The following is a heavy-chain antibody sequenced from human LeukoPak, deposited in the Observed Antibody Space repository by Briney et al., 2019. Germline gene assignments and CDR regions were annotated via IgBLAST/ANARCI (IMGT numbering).Heavy chain of an antibody. CDR2: IYYSGST. V-gene: IGHV4-39*07. CDR3: ARVVRYSYGYFDY. D-gene: IGHD5-18*01. CDR1: GVSISSTSNQ. Sequence: SETLSLTCTVSGVSISSTSNQWGWIRQPPGKGLEWIGSIYYSGSTYYNPSLKSRVTISVDTSKNQFSLKLSSVTAADTAVYYCARVVRYSYGYFDYWGQGTLVTVSS. J-gene: IGHJ4*02.